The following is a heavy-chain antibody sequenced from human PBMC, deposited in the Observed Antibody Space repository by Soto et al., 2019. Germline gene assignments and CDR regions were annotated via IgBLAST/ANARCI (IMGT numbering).Heavy chain of an antibody. V-gene: IGHV3-23*01. D-gene: IGHD2-8*01. CDR2: ISGSADST. Sequence: EVQLLESGGGLVQPGGSLRLSCAASGFTFSSFAQNWVRQAPGKGLEWVSIISGSADSTFYADSVKGRFTISRDNSKNMLYLQINSLRAEDTAVYYCAKTRGAMIYAISVYGMDVWGQGTTVTVSS. J-gene: IGHJ6*02. CDR3: AKTRGAMIYAISVYGMDV. CDR1: GFTFSSFA.